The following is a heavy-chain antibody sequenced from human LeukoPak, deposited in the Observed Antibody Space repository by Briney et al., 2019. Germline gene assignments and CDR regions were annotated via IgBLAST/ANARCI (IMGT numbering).Heavy chain of an antibody. J-gene: IGHJ5*02. CDR3: ASEGDYDFWSPRGFDP. Sequence: SVKVSCKASGGTFSSYAISWVRQAPGQGLEWMGGIIPIFGTANYAQKFQGRVTITADESTSTAYMELSSLRSEDTAVYYCASEGDYDFWSPRGFDPWGQGTLVTVSS. CDR1: GGTFSSYA. D-gene: IGHD3-3*01. CDR2: IIPIFGTA. V-gene: IGHV1-69*13.